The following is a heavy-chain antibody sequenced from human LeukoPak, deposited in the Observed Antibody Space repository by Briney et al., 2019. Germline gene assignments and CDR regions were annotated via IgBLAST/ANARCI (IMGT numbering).Heavy chain of an antibody. D-gene: IGHD1-14*01. V-gene: IGHV4-4*02. CDR3: AREILGGFNPGAY. J-gene: IGHJ4*02. CDR1: LDSTTSNF. CDR2: NHRSGSP. Sequence: SDTLSLTRTVSLDSTTSNFWSWVRQPAGKGLEWIGENHRSGSPNYNPSLQSRVTISIDRSRNQIVLELSTVTAADTAVYYCAREILGGFNPGAYWGQGILVTVSS.